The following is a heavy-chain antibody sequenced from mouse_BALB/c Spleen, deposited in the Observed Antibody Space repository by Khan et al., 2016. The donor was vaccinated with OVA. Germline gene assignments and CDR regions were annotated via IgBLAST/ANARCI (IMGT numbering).Heavy chain of an antibody. CDR2: IYPGGDYT. D-gene: IGHD2-3*01. V-gene: IGHV1-63*02. CDR1: GYTFTNYW. J-gene: IGHJ2*01. Sequence: QVQLKQSGTELVRPGTSVKISCKASGYTFTNYWLGWVKQRPGHGLEWIGDIYPGGDYTNYNEKFKDKATLTADTSSSTSYMQLSSLTSDDSAVDCYARGCYDGSTYWGQGTTLTVSS. CDR3: ARGCYDGSTY.